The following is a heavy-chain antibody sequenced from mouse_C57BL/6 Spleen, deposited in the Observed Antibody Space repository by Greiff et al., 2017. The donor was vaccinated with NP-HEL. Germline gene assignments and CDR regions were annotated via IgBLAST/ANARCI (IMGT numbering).Heavy chain of an antibody. Sequence: QVQLQQSGAELARPGASVKLSCKASGYTFTSYGISWVKQRTGQGLEWIGEIYPRSGNTYYNEKFKGKATLNADKSSSTAYMELRSLTSEDSAVYFCAREGCDYYDGRAYWGQGTTLTVSS. J-gene: IGHJ2*01. CDR2: IYPRSGNT. CDR1: GYTFTSYG. CDR3: AREGCDYYDGRAY. V-gene: IGHV1-81*01. D-gene: IGHD1-1*01.